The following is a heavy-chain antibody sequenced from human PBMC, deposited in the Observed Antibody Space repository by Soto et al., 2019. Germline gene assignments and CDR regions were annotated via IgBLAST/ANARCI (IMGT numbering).Heavy chain of an antibody. Sequence: SVKVSCKASGGTFSSYAISWVRQAPGQGLEWMGGIIPIFGTANYAQKFQGRVTITADESTSTAYMELGSLRSEDTAVYYCARYIRYCSSTSCYPFYYYGMDVWGQGTTVTVSS. V-gene: IGHV1-69*13. CDR2: IIPIFGTA. D-gene: IGHD2-2*01. CDR1: GGTFSSYA. J-gene: IGHJ6*02. CDR3: ARYIRYCSSTSCYPFYYYGMDV.